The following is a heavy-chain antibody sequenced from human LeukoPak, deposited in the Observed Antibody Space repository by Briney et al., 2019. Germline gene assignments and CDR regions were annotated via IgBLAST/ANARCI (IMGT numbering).Heavy chain of an antibody. J-gene: IGHJ4*02. D-gene: IGHD3-22*01. Sequence: ASVKVSCKASGGTFSSYAISWVRQAPGQGLEWMGGIIPIFGTANYAQKFQGRVTITADESTSTAYMELSSLRSEDTAVYHCATYYDSSGYHFDYWGQGTLVTVSS. CDR1: GGTFSSYA. CDR3: ATYYDSSGYHFDY. CDR2: IIPIFGTA. V-gene: IGHV1-69*01.